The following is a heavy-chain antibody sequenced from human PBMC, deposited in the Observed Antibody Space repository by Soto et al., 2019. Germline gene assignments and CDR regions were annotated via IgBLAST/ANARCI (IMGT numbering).Heavy chain of an antibody. J-gene: IGHJ3*02. CDR1: GFTFSSYE. CDR2: ISSSGSTI. CDR3: ASKGSGSYYNGGAFDI. Sequence: EVQLVESGGGLVQPGGSLRLSCAASGFTFSSYEMNWVRQAPGKGLEWVSYISSSGSTIYYADSVKGRFTISRDNAKNSRYLQINSLRAEDTAVYYCASKGSGSYYNGGAFDIWGPGTMVTVSS. D-gene: IGHD3-10*01. V-gene: IGHV3-48*03.